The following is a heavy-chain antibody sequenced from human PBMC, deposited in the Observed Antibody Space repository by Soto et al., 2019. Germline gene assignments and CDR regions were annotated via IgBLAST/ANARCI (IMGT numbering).Heavy chain of an antibody. CDR2: ISSSSSYV. J-gene: IGHJ5*02. Sequence: PGGSLRLSCAASGFTFSSYSMNWVRQAPGKGLEWVSSISSSSSYVYYADSVKGRFTISRDNAKNSLYLQMNSLRAEDTAVYYCARDSLVRGDSVWFDPWGQGTLVTVSS. D-gene: IGHD3-10*02. CDR1: GFTFSSYS. V-gene: IGHV3-21*01. CDR3: ARDSLVRGDSVWFDP.